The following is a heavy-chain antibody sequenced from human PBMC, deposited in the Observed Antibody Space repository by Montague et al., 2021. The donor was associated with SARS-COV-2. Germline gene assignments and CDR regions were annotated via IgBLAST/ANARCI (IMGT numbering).Heavy chain of an antibody. CDR3: RVVPAGIPKGPNFYYMDV. CDR2: IYHSGST. J-gene: IGHJ6*03. D-gene: IGHD2-2*02. CDR1: GGSFSGYS. V-gene: IGHV4-34*01. Sequence: SETLSLTCAVYGGSFSGYSWSWIRQPPGKRLEWIGQIYHSGSTNYNPSLKSRVTISVDTSKNQFSLKLSSVTAADTALYYCRVVPAGIPKGPNFYYMDVWGQGTTVTVSS.